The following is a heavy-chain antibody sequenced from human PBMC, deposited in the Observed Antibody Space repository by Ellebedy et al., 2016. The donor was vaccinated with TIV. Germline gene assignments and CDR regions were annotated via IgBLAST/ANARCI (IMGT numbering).Heavy chain of an antibody. CDR2: IGTSTGNT. V-gene: IGHV1-18*01. J-gene: IGHJ6*02. D-gene: IGHD6-13*01. CDR1: GYTFTSYG. CDR3: ARDYTSSWRYYYYGMDV. Sequence: AASVKVSCKASGYTFTSYGSRWVRQSPGQGLEWMSWIGTSTGNTNYAKQLQGRVPMTTDTSTSTAYMELRSLRSDDTAVYYWARDYTSSWRYYYYGMDVWGQGTTVTVSS.